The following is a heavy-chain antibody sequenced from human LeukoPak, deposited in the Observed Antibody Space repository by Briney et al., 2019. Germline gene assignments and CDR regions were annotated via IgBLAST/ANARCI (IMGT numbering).Heavy chain of an antibody. CDR2: IIPIFGTA. CDR3: ASGKDIVVVVAADKAAEYFQH. CDR1: GGTFSSYA. Sequence: GASVKVSCKASGGTFSSYAISWVRQAPGQGLEWMGGIIPIFGTANYAQKLQGRVTITTDEYTSTVYMELSSLRSEDTAVYYCASGKDIVVVVAADKAAEYFQHWGQGTLVTVSS. D-gene: IGHD2-15*01. J-gene: IGHJ1*01. V-gene: IGHV1-69*05.